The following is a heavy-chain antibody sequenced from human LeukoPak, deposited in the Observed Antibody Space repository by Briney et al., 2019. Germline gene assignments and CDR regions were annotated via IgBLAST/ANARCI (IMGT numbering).Heavy chain of an antibody. V-gene: IGHV3-48*03. J-gene: IGHJ4*02. CDR2: ISSSGSTI. D-gene: IGHD3-3*01. CDR3: ARVNTYYDFWSGYLDY. Sequence: GRSLRLPCAASGFTFSSYEMNWVRQAPGKGLEWVSYISSSGSTIYYADSVKGRFTISRDNAKNSLYLQMNSLRAEDTAVYYCARVNTYYDFWSGYLDYWAREPWSPSPQ. CDR1: GFTFSSYE.